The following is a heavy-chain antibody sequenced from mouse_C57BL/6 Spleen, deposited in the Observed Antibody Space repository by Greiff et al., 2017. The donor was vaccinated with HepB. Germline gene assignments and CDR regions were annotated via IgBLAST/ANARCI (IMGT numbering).Heavy chain of an antibody. V-gene: IGHV1-18*01. CDR1: GYTFTDYN. CDR2: INPNNGGT. D-gene: IGHD1-1*01. Sequence: VQLKESGPELVKPGASVKIPCKASGYTFTDYNMDWVKQSHGKSLEWIGDINPNNGGTIYNQKFKGKATLTVDKSSSTAYMELRSLTSEDTAVYYCARRRDYYGSSWYFDVWGTGTTVTVSS. J-gene: IGHJ1*03. CDR3: ARRRDYYGSSWYFDV.